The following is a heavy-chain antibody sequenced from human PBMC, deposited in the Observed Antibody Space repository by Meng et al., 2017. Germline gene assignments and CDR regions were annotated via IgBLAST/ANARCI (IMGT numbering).Heavy chain of an antibody. CDR1: GFTVSSNY. J-gene: IGHJ4*02. CDR2: IYSGGST. CDR3: ARVIVGAMGG. D-gene: IGHD1-26*01. V-gene: IGHV3-66*02. Sequence: GGFLRLSCAASGFTVSSNYMSWVRQAPGKGLEWVSVIYSGGSTYYADSVKGRFTISRDNSKNTLYLQMNSLRAEDTAVYYCARVIVGAMGGWGQGTLVTVSS.